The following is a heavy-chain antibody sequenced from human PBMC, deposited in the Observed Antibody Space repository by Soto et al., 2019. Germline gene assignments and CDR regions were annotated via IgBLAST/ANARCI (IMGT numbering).Heavy chain of an antibody. J-gene: IGHJ6*02. V-gene: IGHV2-70*01. CDR1: GFSLSTSGMC. D-gene: IGHD3-22*01. Sequence: SGPTLVNPTQTLTLTCTFSGFSLSTSGMCVSWIRQPPGKALEWLALIDWDDDKYYSTSLKTRLTISKDTSKNQVVLTMTNMDPVDTATYYCARIPVIVDVEYYGMDVWGQGTTVTVSS. CDR3: ARIPVIVDVEYYGMDV. CDR2: IDWDDDK.